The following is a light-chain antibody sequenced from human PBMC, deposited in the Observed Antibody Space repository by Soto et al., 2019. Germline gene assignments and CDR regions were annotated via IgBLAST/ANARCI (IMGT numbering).Light chain of an antibody. J-gene: IGKJ2*01. CDR2: DAS. V-gene: IGKV3-11*01. CDR1: QSVSSY. CDR3: QQRSNWPRT. Sequence: EIVLTQSPATLSLSPGERATLSCRASQSVSSYLAWYQQKPGQAPRLLIYDASNRATGIPARFSGSGSGPDFTHTISSLEPEDFADYYCQQRSNWPRTFGQGTKLEMK.